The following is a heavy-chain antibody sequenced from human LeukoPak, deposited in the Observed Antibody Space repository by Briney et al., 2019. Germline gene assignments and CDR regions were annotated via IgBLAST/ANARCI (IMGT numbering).Heavy chain of an antibody. Sequence: VASVKVSCKASGGTFSSYAISWVRQAPGQGLEWMGGIIPIFGTANYAQKFQGRVTITADESTSTAYMELSSLRSEDPAVYHCARGGYYYDSSLYYGMVVWGQGTTVTVSS. CDR1: GGTFSSYA. CDR3: ARGGYYYDSSLYYGMVV. D-gene: IGHD3-22*01. CDR2: IIPIFGTA. J-gene: IGHJ6*02. V-gene: IGHV1-69*01.